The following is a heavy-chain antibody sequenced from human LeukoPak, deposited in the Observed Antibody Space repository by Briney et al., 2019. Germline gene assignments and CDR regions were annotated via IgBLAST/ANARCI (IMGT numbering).Heavy chain of an antibody. D-gene: IGHD6-6*01. V-gene: IGHV1-18*04. CDR2: ISAYNGNT. Sequence: ASVKVSCKASGYTFTGYYMHWVRQAPGQGLEWMGWISAYNGNTNYAQKLQGRVTMTTDTSTSTANMELRSLRSDDTAVYYCARGSLSSSVDYWGQGTLVTVSS. CDR1: GYTFTGYY. CDR3: ARGSLSSSVDY. J-gene: IGHJ4*02.